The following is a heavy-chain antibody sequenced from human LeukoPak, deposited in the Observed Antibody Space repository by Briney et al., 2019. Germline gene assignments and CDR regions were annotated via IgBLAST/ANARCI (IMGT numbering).Heavy chain of an antibody. D-gene: IGHD5-18*01. J-gene: IGHJ5*02. CDR1: GFTFSSYA. CDR3: ARRGYSYGYDWFDP. CDR2: IRYDGSNK. V-gene: IGHV3-30*02. Sequence: PGGSLRLSCAASGFTFSSYAMHWVRQAPGKGLEWVAFIRYDGSNKYYADSVKGRFTISRDNSKNTLYLQMNSLRAEDTAVYYCARRGYSYGYDWFDPWGQGTLVTASS.